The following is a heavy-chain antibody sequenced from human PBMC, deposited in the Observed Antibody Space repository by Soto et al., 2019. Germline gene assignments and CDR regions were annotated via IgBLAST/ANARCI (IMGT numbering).Heavy chain of an antibody. CDR1: GGSFSGYY. CDR3: ARDYYDSSGHDY. Sequence: PSETLSLTCAVYGGSFSGYYWSWIRQPPGKGLEWIGEINHSGSTNYNPSLKSRFTISVDTSKNQFSLKLSSVTAADTAVYYCARDYYDSSGHDYWGQGTLVTVSS. CDR2: INHSGST. J-gene: IGHJ4*02. V-gene: IGHV4-34*01. D-gene: IGHD3-22*01.